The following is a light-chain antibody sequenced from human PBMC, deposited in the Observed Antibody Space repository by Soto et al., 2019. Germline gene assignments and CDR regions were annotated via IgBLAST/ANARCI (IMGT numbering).Light chain of an antibody. V-gene: IGLV2-14*01. J-gene: IGLJ3*02. CDR2: EVS. CDR3: SSYTSSSTLVV. CDR1: SSDVGGYNY. Sequence: QSALTQPASVSGSPGQSITISCTGTSSDVGGYNYVSWYQQHPGKVPKLMIYEVSNRPSGVSNRFSGSKSGNTASLTISGLQVEDEADYYCSSYTSSSTLVVFGGGTKLTVL.